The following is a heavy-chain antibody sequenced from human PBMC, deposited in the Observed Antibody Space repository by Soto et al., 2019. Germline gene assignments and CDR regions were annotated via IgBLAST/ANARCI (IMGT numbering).Heavy chain of an antibody. CDR1: GFTFSTYS. CDR2: ISSSTRSI. J-gene: IGHJ5*02. D-gene: IGHD3-3*01. Sequence: GGSLRLSCAASGFTFSTYSMNWVRQAPGKGLEWVSYISSSTRSIYYADSVKGRFTISRDNAKNSLYLQMNSLRDEDTAVYYCARVRVEWLSWFDPWGQGTLVTVSS. CDR3: ARVRVEWLSWFDP. V-gene: IGHV3-48*02.